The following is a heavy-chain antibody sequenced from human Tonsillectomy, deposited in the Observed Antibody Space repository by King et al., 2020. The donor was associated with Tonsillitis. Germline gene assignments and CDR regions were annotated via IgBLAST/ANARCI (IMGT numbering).Heavy chain of an antibody. CDR3: ARDPTNYSGSYYSDAFDI. CDR1: GYSISSGYY. Sequence: QLQESGPGLVKPSETLSLTCTVSGYSISSGYYWGWIRQPPGKGLEWIGSIYHSGSTYYNLSLKSRVTISVDTSKNQFSLKLSSVTAADTAVYYCARDPTNYSGSYYSDAFDIWGQGTMVTVSS. CDR2: IYHSGST. D-gene: IGHD1-26*01. V-gene: IGHV4-38-2*02. J-gene: IGHJ3*02.